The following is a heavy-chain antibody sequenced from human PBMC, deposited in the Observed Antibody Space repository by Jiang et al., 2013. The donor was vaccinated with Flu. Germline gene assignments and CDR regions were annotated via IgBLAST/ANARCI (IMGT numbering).Heavy chain of an antibody. J-gene: IGHJ3*02. D-gene: IGHD7-27*01. CDR1: GYSFTSYW. Sequence: PGESLKISCKGSGYSFTSYWIGWVRQMPGKGLEWMGIIYPGDSDTRYSPSFQGQVTISADKSISTAYLQWSSLKASDTAMYYCASRRELGGATAFDAFDIWGQGTMVTVSS. V-gene: IGHV5-51*01. CDR3: ASRRELGGATAFDAFDI. CDR2: IYPGDSDT.